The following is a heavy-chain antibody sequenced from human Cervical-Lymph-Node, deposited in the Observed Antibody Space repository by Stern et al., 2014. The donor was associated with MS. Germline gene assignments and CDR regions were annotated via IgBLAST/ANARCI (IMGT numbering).Heavy chain of an antibody. D-gene: IGHD1-1*01. Sequence: VQLVESGADVKKPGASVKVSCKASGYPFSTYAISWVRQAPGPGLEWMGWIHTSNGTTNSGESFQGIVTMTIDTFTSTVYMELKSLRSDDTAVYYCITSYCSLDNCPARHDDWFDPWGPGTLVTVSS. J-gene: IGHJ5*02. V-gene: IGHV1-18*04. CDR2: IHTSNGTT. CDR3: ITSYCSLDNCPARHDDWFDP. CDR1: GYPFSTYA.